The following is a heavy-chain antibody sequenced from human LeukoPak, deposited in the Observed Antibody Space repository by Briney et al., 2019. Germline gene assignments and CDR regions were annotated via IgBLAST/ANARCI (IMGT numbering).Heavy chain of an antibody. CDR3: GRDRYDILTGYNPLGAFDL. D-gene: IGHD3-9*01. CDR2: INSDGSSI. V-gene: IGHV3-74*01. J-gene: IGHJ3*01. Sequence: PGGSLRLSCAASGFTSSNYWMHWVRQAPGKGLVWVSRINSDGSSISYVDSVKGRFTISRDNAKNTLYLQMNSLRAENTAVYYCGRDRYDILTGYNPLGAFDLWGQGTMVTVSS. CDR1: GFTSSNYW.